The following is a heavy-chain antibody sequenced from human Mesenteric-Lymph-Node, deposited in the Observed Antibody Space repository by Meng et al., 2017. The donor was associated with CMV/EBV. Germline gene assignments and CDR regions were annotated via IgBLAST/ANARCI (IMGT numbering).Heavy chain of an antibody. CDR2: INNDGSSI. V-gene: IGHV3-74*01. J-gene: IGHJ4*02. CDR1: GFTFSSYW. CDR3: ASGVGGLEWFY. D-gene: IGHD3-3*01. Sequence: GESLKISCATSGFTFSSYWMHWVRQAPGEGLLWVSRINNDGSSIDYADSVKGRFTISRDNAKNSLYLQMNSLRAEDTAVYYCASGVGGLEWFYWGQGTLVTVSS.